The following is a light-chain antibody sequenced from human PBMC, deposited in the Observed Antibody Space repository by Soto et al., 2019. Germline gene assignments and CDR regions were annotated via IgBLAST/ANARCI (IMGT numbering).Light chain of an antibody. CDR3: QTWDTGYVV. J-gene: IGLJ2*01. CDR2: DVT. V-gene: IGLV2-8*01. CDR1: SSDIGVYDY. Sequence: QSALTQPPSASGSPGQSVTISCTGTSSDIGVYDYVSWYQRHPGKAPKLVIYDVTKRPSGVPDRFSGSSSGAERYLTISSLQAEDEADYYCQTWDTGYVVFGGGTKLTVL.